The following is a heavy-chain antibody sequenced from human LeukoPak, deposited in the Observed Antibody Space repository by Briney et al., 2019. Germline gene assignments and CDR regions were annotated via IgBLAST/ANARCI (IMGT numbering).Heavy chain of an antibody. CDR3: AKPAWGYYDKLWYFDL. Sequence: GGSLRLSCAASGFTFSSYWMSWVRQAPGKGLEWVANIKQDGSEKYYVGSVKGRFTISRDNAKNSLYLQMNSLRAEDTALYYCAKPAWGYYDKLWYFDLWGRGTLVTVSS. CDR1: GFTFSSYW. CDR2: IKQDGSEK. J-gene: IGHJ2*01. D-gene: IGHD3-22*01. V-gene: IGHV3-7*03.